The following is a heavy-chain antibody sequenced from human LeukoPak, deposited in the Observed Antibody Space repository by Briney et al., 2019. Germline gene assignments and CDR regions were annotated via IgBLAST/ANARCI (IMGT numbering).Heavy chain of an antibody. CDR3: ARETWPYGDYKNYFDY. CDR1: GYTFTSYY. CDR2: INPSGGST. J-gene: IGHJ4*02. Sequence: ASVKVSCKASGYTFTSYYMHWVRQAPGQGLEWMGIINPSGGSTSYAQKFQGRVTMTRDMSTSTVYMELSSLRSEDTAVYYCARETWPYGDYKNYFDYWGQGTLVTVSS. D-gene: IGHD4-17*01. V-gene: IGHV1-46*01.